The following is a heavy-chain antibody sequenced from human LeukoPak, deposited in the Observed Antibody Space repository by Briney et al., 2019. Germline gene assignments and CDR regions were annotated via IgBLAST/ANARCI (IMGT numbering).Heavy chain of an antibody. Sequence: RPSETLSLTCAVSGGSISSSNWWSWVRQPPGKGLEWIGEIYHSGSTNYNPSLKSRVTISVDKSKNQFSLKLSSVTAADTAVYYCAREPAAVYDSSGYYFDYWGQGTLVTVSS. CDR2: IYHSGST. D-gene: IGHD3-22*01. CDR3: AREPAAVYDSSGYYFDY. CDR1: GGSISSSNW. J-gene: IGHJ4*02. V-gene: IGHV4-4*02.